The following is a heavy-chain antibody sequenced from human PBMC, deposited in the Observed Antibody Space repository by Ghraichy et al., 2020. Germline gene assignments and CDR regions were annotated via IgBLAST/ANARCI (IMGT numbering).Heavy chain of an antibody. J-gene: IGHJ4*02. CDR1: GGSISSYY. Sequence: SETLSLTCTVSGGSISSYYWSWIRQAPGKGLEWIGYIHYSGTTSYSPSLKSRVTLSVDTSKNQFSLKLTSVTSADTAVYYCATTLFWGQGIVVTVSS. CDR2: IHYSGTT. V-gene: IGHV4-59*01. D-gene: IGHD3-9*01. CDR3: ATTLF.